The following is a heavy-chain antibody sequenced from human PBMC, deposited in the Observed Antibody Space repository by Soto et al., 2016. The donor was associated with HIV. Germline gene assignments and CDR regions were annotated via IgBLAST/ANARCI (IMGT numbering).Heavy chain of an antibody. D-gene: IGHD3-10*01. CDR2: IYSGGST. Sequence: EVQLVESGGGLVQPGGSLRLSCAASGFTVSGNYMTWVRQAPGKGLEWVSVIYSGGSTDYADSVKGRFTISRDNSKNTLHLQMNSLRGEDTAMYYCARGPPLLGVTSDYFDYWAREPWSPSPQ. CDR1: GFTVSGNY. J-gene: IGHJ4*02. CDR3: ARGPPLLGVTSDYFDY. V-gene: IGHV3-66*01.